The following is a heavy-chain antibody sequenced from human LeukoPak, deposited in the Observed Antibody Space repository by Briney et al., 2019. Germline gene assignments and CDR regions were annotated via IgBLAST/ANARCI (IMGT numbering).Heavy chain of an antibody. D-gene: IGHD6-19*01. CDR2: IKPKSGNT. CDR3: ARRAVDNSYYYYMDV. CDR1: GYTFTSYD. V-gene: IGHV1-8*03. J-gene: IGHJ6*03. Sequence: ASVKVSCKASGYTFTSYDINWVRQVTGQGLEWMGWIKPKSGNTGYAQKFQGRVTITKNTSISTAYMEVSSIRYEDTAVYYCARRAVDNSYYYYMDVWGKGTTVTVSS.